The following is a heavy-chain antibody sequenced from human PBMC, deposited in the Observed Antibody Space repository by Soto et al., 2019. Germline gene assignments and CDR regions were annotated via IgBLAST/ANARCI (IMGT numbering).Heavy chain of an antibody. J-gene: IGHJ4*02. CDR1: GGTFSSYA. D-gene: IGHD2-2*01. V-gene: IGHV1-69*13. CDR3: TRYCSSTSCYQPYFDY. Sequence: ASVKVSSKASGGTFSSYAISWVRQAPGQGLEWMGGIIPIFGTANYAQKFQGRVTITADESTSTAYMELSSLRSEDTAVYYCTRYCSSTSCYQPYFDYWGQGTLVTVSS. CDR2: IIPIFGTA.